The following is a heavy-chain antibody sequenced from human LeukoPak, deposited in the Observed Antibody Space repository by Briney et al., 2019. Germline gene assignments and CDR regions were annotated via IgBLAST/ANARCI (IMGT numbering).Heavy chain of an antibody. J-gene: IGHJ3*02. D-gene: IGHD2-8*02. CDR3: ARAWWSTGDDAFDI. V-gene: IGHV1-69*05. CDR2: IIPIFGTA. CDR1: GGTFSSYA. Sequence: SVKVSCKASGGTFSSYAISWVRQAPGQGLEWMGGIIPIFGTANYAQKFQGRVTITTDESTSTAYTELSSLRSEDTAVYYCARAWWSTGDDAFDIWGQGTMVTVSS.